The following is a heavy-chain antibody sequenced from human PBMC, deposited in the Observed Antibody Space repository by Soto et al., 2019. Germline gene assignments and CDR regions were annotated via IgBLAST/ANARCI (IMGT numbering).Heavy chain of an antibody. J-gene: IGHJ5*02. V-gene: IGHV4-59*08. Sequence: PSETLSLTCTVSGGSISSYYWSWIRQPPGKGPEWIGYIYYSGSTNYNPSLKSRVTISVDTSKNQFSLKLSSVTAADTAVYYCARQSIAARRGNWFDPWGQGTLVTVSS. CDR3: ARQSIAARRGNWFDP. CDR2: IYYSGST. CDR1: GGSISSYY. D-gene: IGHD6-6*01.